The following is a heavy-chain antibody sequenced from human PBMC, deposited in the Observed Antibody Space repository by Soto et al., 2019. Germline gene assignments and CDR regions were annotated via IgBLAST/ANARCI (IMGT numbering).Heavy chain of an antibody. CDR1: GYTFTSYG. D-gene: IGHD6-13*01. V-gene: IGHV1-18*01. Sequence: ASVKVSCKASGYTFTSYGISWVRQAPGQGLEWMGWISAYNGNTNYAQKLQGRVTMATDTSTSTAYMELRSLRSDDTAVYYCARGPPSIAAAEVVFDYWGQGTLVTVSS. CDR3: ARGPPSIAAAEVVFDY. CDR2: ISAYNGNT. J-gene: IGHJ4*02.